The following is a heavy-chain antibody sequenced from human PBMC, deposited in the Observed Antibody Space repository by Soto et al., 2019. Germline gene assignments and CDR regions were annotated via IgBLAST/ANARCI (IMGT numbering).Heavy chain of an antibody. J-gene: IGHJ4*02. CDR2: IYYSGST. CDR3: ARAFHQGDYGIDY. V-gene: IGHV4-30-4*01. D-gene: IGHD4-17*01. Sequence: QVQLQESGPGLVKPSQTLSLTCTVSGGSISSGDYYWSWIRQPPGKGLEWIGYIYYSGSTYYNPSLKSRIAISVDTSKNQFSLKLSSVTAADTAVYYCARAFHQGDYGIDYWGQGTLVTVS. CDR1: GGSISSGDYY.